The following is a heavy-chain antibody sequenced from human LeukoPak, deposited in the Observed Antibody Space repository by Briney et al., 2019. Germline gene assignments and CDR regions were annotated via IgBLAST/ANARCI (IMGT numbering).Heavy chain of an antibody. J-gene: IGHJ4*02. CDR2: IIPIFGTA. Sequence: ASVKVSYTASGGTFSSYAISWVRQAPGQGLEWMGGIIPIFGTANYAQKFQGRVTITADESTSTAYMELSSLRSEGTAVYYCARRTVVNYFDYWGQGTLVTVSS. V-gene: IGHV1-69*01. D-gene: IGHD4-23*01. CDR3: ARRTVVNYFDY. CDR1: GGTFSSYA.